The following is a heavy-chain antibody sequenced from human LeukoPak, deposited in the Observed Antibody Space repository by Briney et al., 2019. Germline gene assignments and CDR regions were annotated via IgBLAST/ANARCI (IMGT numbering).Heavy chain of an antibody. CDR2: ISSSSGYI. V-gene: IGHV3-21*01. CDR1: GFTFSSHT. Sequence: PGGSLRLSCAASGFTFSSHTLSWVRQAPGKGLEWVSSISSSSGYIYYADSVKGRFTISRHNAKNSLYLQMNSLRAEDTAVYYCERDWGQSTMDHFDYWGQGTLVTVSS. CDR3: ERDWGQSTMDHFDY. D-gene: IGHD3-16*01. J-gene: IGHJ4*02.